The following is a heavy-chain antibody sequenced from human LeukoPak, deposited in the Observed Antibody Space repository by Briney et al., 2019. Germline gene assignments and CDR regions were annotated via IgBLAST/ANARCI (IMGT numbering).Heavy chain of an antibody. CDR2: IYHSGST. CDR1: GGSISSSSYY. D-gene: IGHD3-9*01. V-gene: IGHV4-39*01. CDR3: AYYDILTGYSVFDY. Sequence: PSETLSLTCTVSGGSISSSSYYWGWIRQPPGKGLEWIGSIYHSGSTYYNPSLKSRVTISVDTSKNQFSLKLSSVTAADTAVYYCAYYDILTGYSVFDYWGQGTLVTVSS. J-gene: IGHJ4*02.